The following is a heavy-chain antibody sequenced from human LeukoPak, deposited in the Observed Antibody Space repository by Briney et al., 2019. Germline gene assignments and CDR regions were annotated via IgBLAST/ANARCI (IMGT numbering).Heavy chain of an antibody. J-gene: IGHJ4*02. CDR1: GFAVSSY. V-gene: IGHV3-53*01. CDR3: ATGRRYCSNTNCYADLDY. D-gene: IGHD2-2*01. Sequence: GGSLRLSCAASGFAVSSYMSWVRQAPGKGLEWVSIIYSDGSTYYADSVKGRLTVSRDNSRNTLYLQMDSLRAEDTAVYYCATGRRYCSNTNCYADLDYWGQGTLVTVSS. CDR2: IYSDGST.